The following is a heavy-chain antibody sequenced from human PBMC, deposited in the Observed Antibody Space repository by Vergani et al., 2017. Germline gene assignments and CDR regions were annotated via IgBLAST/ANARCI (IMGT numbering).Heavy chain of an antibody. Sequence: QVHLVESGGGVVQYGGSLRLSCAASGFTFSRNGMHWVRQALGKGLEWVAFIGKDGNKKYYADSVKGRFTISRDNSKNTVYLQMNSLRAEDTAVYYCARGASGDYVSSFDYWGQGTLVTVSS. D-gene: IGHD4-17*01. CDR2: IGKDGNKK. J-gene: IGHJ4*02. CDR3: ARGASGDYVSSFDY. CDR1: GFTFSRNG. V-gene: IGHV3-30*02.